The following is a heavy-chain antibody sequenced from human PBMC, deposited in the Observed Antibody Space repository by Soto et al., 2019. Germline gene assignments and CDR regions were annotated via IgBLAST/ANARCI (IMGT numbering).Heavy chain of an antibody. CDR3: AKDPSHRSDSSGYYFDY. CDR2: ISYDGSNK. D-gene: IGHD3-22*01. J-gene: IGHJ4*02. Sequence: GGSLRLSCAASGFTFSSYGMHWVRQAPGKGLEWVAVISYDGSNKYYADSVKGRFTISRDNSKNTLYLQMNSLRAEDTAVYYCAKDPSHRSDSSGYYFDYWGQGTLVTVSS. CDR1: GFTFSSYG. V-gene: IGHV3-30*18.